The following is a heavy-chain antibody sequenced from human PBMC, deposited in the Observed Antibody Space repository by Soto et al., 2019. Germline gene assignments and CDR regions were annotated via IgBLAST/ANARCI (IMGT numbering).Heavy chain of an antibody. CDR1: GFTFSSYG. Sequence: QVQLVESGGGVVQPGRSLRLSCAASGFTFSSYGMHWVRQAPGKGLEWVAVISYDGSNKYYADSVKGRFTISRDNSKNPLYLQMNSLRAEDTAVYYCAKRGVIDYWGQGTLVTVSS. J-gene: IGHJ4*02. D-gene: IGHD2-21*01. CDR2: ISYDGSNK. V-gene: IGHV3-30*18. CDR3: AKRGVIDY.